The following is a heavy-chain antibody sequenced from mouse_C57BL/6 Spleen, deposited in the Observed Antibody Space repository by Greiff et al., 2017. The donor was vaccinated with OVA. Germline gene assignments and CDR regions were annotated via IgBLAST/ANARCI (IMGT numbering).Heavy chain of an antibody. CDR3: ARKGGWFAY. Sequence: EVQRVESGPELVKPGASVKIPCKASGYTFTDYNMDWVKQSHGKSLEWIGDINPNNGGTIYNQKFKGKATLTVDKSSSTAYMELRSLTSEDTAVYYCARKGGWFAYWGQGTLVTVSA. V-gene: IGHV1-18*01. J-gene: IGHJ3*01. CDR1: GYTFTDYN. CDR2: INPNNGGT.